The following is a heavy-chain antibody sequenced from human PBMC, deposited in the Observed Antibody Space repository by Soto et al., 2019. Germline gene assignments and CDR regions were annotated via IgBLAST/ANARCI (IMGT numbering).Heavy chain of an antibody. D-gene: IGHD1-7*01. Sequence: EVQLVQSGAEVKKPGESLRISCKASGYKFTNYWISWVRHLPGKGLEWMGRIDPPDSYTHYSPSFQGHVSISVDNSLSSAHLQWSALKASDTAIYYCARGNRNFADYWGQGTLVTVSS. V-gene: IGHV5-10-1*03. J-gene: IGHJ4*02. CDR1: GYKFTNYW. CDR2: IDPPDSYT. CDR3: ARGNRNFADY.